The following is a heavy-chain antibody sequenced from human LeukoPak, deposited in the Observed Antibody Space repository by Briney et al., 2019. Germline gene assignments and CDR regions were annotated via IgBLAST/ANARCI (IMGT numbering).Heavy chain of an antibody. CDR3: ARDRSLRYFDWGGEVWFDP. Sequence: ASVKVSCKASGYTFTGYYMHWVRQAPGQGLEWMGWINPNSGGTNYAQKFQGRVAMTRDTSISTAYMELSRLRSDDTAVYYCARDRSLRYFDWGGEVWFDPWGQGTLVTVSS. D-gene: IGHD3-9*01. J-gene: IGHJ5*02. V-gene: IGHV1-2*02. CDR1: GYTFTGYY. CDR2: INPNSGGT.